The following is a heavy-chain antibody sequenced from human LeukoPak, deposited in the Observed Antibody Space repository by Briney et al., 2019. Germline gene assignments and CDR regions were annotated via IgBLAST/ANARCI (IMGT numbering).Heavy chain of an antibody. CDR1: GFTFSSYA. D-gene: IGHD3-16*02. J-gene: IGHJ4*02. CDR2: ISGSGGST. CDR3: AILLRGSYLPFDY. Sequence: GGSLRLSCAASGFTFSSYAMSWVRQAPGKGLEWVSVISGSGGSTYYADSVKGRFTISRDNSKNTLYLQMNSLRAEDTAVYYCAILLRGSYLPFDYWGQGTLVTVSS. V-gene: IGHV3-23*01.